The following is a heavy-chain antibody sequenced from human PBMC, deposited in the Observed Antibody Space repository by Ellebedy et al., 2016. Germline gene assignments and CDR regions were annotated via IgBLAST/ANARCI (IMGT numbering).Heavy chain of an antibody. D-gene: IGHD1-26*01. V-gene: IGHV1-2*02. Sequence: ASVKVSCXASGYTFTAYYIHWVRQAPGQGPEWMGWINPNNGDTTYSQKFQDRAALTRDTSISTAYIELRRLGSNDTAMYYCAISGSHNRGDVFYIWGQGTRVTVSS. CDR3: AISGSHNRGDVFYI. CDR1: GYTFTAYY. CDR2: INPNNGDT. J-gene: IGHJ3*02.